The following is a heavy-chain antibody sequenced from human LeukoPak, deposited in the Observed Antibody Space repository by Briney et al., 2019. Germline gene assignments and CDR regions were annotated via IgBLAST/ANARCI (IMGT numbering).Heavy chain of an antibody. CDR3: ARVNVRLRYYYGIDV. V-gene: IGHV4-59*01. Sequence: SETLSLTCTVSGGSISSYYWSWIRQPPGKGLEWIGYIYYSGSTNYNPSLKSRVTISVDTSKNQFSLKLSSVTAADTAVYYCARVNVRLRYYYGIDVWGQGTTVTVSS. CDR1: GGSISSYY. J-gene: IGHJ6*02. D-gene: IGHD2-8*01. CDR2: IYYSGST.